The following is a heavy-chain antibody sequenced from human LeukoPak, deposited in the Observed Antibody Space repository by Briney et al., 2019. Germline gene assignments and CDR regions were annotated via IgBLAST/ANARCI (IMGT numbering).Heavy chain of an antibody. Sequence: PGGSLRLSCAASGFTFSSYAMHRVRQGPGKGLEWVAIISYDGSNKYYADSVKGRFTISRDNSKNTLYLQMNSLRPEDTAVYYCAKQSGADRGHLDFWGQGTLVTVSS. CDR1: GFTFSSYA. J-gene: IGHJ4*02. CDR2: ISYDGSNK. D-gene: IGHD4/OR15-4a*01. CDR3: AKQSGADRGHLDF. V-gene: IGHV3-30*18.